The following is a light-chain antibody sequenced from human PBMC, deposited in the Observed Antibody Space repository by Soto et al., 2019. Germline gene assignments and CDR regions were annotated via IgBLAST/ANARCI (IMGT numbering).Light chain of an antibody. CDR1: QRVLSNY. V-gene: IGKV3-20*01. Sequence: EIVLTQSPGTLSLSPGERVTLSCRANQRVLSNYLAWYQQKPGQAPRLLIHGASIRAAGIPDRFSGSGFGTDFTLTISRLEPEDFAVYYCHRYGNSPGFTFGQGTKLEIK. CDR3: HRYGNSPGFT. J-gene: IGKJ2*01. CDR2: GAS.